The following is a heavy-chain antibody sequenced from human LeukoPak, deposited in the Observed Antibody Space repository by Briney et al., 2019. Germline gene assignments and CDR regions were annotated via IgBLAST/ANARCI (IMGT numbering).Heavy chain of an antibody. CDR1: GFTFSSYA. CDR3: AKVFYYDSSGYFDC. D-gene: IGHD3-22*01. J-gene: IGHJ4*02. CDR2: ISGSGGST. Sequence: GGSLRLSCAASGFTFSSYAMSWVRQAAGEGLEWVSAISGSGGSTYYPDSVKGRFTISRDNSKNTLSLQMNSLRAEDTAVYYCAKVFYYDSSGYFDCWGQGTLVTVSS. V-gene: IGHV3-23*01.